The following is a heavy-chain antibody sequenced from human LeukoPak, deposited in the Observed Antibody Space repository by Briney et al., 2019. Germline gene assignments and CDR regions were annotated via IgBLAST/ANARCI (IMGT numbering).Heavy chain of an antibody. D-gene: IGHD2-15*01. CDR1: GYTLTELS. V-gene: IGHV1-24*01. Sequence: GASVKVSCKVSGYTLTELSRHWVRQAPGKGLEWMGAFDPEDGETFYAKKFQGRVTMTEDTSTDTAYMELSSLRSEDTAVYYCATKQILGGCFDGMDVWGQGTTVTAPS. CDR2: FDPEDGET. J-gene: IGHJ6*02. CDR3: ATKQILGGCFDGMDV.